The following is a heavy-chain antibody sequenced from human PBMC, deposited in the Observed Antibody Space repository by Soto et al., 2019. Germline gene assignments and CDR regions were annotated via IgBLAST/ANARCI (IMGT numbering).Heavy chain of an antibody. Sequence: ASVKVSCKASGYTFTSYGISWVRQAPGQGLEWMGWISAYNGNTNYAQKLQGRVTMTTDTSTSTAYMELRSLRSDDTAVYYCARSFSSSWYRPSSDFDYWGQGTLVTVSS. CDR2: ISAYNGNT. D-gene: IGHD6-13*01. CDR1: GYTFTSYG. V-gene: IGHV1-18*01. J-gene: IGHJ4*02. CDR3: ARSFSSSWYRPSSDFDY.